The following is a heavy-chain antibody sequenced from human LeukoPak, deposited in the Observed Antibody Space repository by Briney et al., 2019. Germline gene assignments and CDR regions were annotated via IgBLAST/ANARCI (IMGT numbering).Heavy chain of an antibody. V-gene: IGHV3-64*04. J-gene: IGHJ4*02. CDR2: ISDSGGST. CDR3: AKVVIAAAGSY. D-gene: IGHD6-13*01. Sequence: GGSLRLSCSASGFPFSSYAMHWVRQAPGKGLEYVSAISDSGGSTYYADSVKGRFTISRDNSKNTLYLQMNSLRAEDTAVYYCAKVVIAAAGSYWGQGTLVTVSS. CDR1: GFPFSSYA.